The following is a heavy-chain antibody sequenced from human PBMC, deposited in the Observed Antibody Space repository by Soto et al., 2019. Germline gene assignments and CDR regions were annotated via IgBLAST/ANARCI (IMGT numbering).Heavy chain of an antibody. Sequence: SQTLSLPCTVSGGPPSRSSYLLGRLRLSPRKGLEWIGTIYSTDNTYYNPSLLSRVTISVDTSMNEFSLRLRSVTDADMAVYYCARLNGYCVSTSCPASYGMDVWGQGATLTVSS. J-gene: IGHJ6*02. D-gene: IGHD2-2*03. V-gene: IGHV4-39*01. CDR3: ARLNGYCVSTSCPASYGMDV. CDR2: IYSTDNT. CDR1: GGPPSRSSYL.